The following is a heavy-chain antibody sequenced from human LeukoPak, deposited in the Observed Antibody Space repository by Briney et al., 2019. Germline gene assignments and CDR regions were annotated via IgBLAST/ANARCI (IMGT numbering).Heavy chain of an antibody. CDR1: GFTFSGSA. CDR3: TSGLVDTAMVRY. D-gene: IGHD5-18*01. CDR2: IRSKANSYAT. Sequence: GGSLRLSCAASGFTFSGSAMHWVRQASGKGLEWIGRIRSKANSYATAYAASVKGRFTISRDDSKNTAYLQMNSLKTEDTAVYYCTSGLVDTAMVRYWGQGTLVTVSS. J-gene: IGHJ4*02. V-gene: IGHV3-73*01.